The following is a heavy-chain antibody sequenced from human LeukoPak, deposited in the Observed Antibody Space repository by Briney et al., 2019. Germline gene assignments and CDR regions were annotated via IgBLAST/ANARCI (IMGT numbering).Heavy chain of an antibody. D-gene: IGHD4-17*01. Sequence: PGGSLRLSCVASGFTFSSYWMHWVRQATGKGLVWVSRIKIDGSGTGYADSVKGRFTIPRDNAKNTLYLQMNSLRADGTAVYYCARDSTVSDFDYWGQGTLVTVSS. CDR3: ARDSTVSDFDY. CDR1: GFTFSSYW. J-gene: IGHJ4*02. CDR2: IKIDGSGT. V-gene: IGHV3-74*01.